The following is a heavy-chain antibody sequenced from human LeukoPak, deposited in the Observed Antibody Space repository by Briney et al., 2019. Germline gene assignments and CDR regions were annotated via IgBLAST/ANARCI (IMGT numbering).Heavy chain of an antibody. CDR1: GFTVSSNY. CDR2: IYSGGST. J-gene: IGHJ3*02. V-gene: IGHV3-66*02. Sequence: GGSLRLSCAASGFTVSSNYMSWVRQAPGKGLEWVSVIYSGGSTYYADSVKGRFTISRDNSKHTLYLQMNSLRAEDTAVYYCARDGGSGSYVRAFDIWGQGTMVTVSS. CDR3: ARDGGSGSYVRAFDI. D-gene: IGHD1-26*01.